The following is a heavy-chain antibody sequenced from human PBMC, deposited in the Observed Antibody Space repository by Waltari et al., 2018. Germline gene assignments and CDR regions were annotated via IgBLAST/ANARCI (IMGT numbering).Heavy chain of an antibody. J-gene: IGHJ6*02. D-gene: IGHD3-22*01. CDR2: ISYKRRNI. CDR1: AFTFSSYA. CDR3: ARDYCDRKNCHGMDV. Sequence: QVRLVESGGGVVQPGRSLGPPWAASAFTFSSYALHWVRQAPGKGLEWVAVISYKRRNIYYVDSGKGRFTISRDNSKNMLDLQMNSLRAEDTAVYYCARDYCDRKNCHGMDVWGQGTTVTVSS. V-gene: IGHV3-30*04.